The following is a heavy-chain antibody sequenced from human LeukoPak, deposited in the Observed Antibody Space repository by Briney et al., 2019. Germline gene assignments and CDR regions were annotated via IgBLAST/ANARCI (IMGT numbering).Heavy chain of an antibody. Sequence: SETLSLTCTVSGGSISSSSYCWGWLRQPPGQGLEWIGSIYYSGSTYYNPSLKSRVTISVDTSKNQFSLKLSSVTAADTAVYYCARPLAYCGGDCYDDAFDIWGQGTMVTVSS. CDR1: GGSISSSSYC. CDR2: IYYSGST. D-gene: IGHD2-21*02. CDR3: ARPLAYCGGDCYDDAFDI. V-gene: IGHV4-39*01. J-gene: IGHJ3*02.